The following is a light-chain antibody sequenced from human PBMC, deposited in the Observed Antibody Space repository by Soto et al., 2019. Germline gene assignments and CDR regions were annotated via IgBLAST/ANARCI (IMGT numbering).Light chain of an antibody. J-gene: IGLJ2*01. CDR2: EVT. CDR3: CSYADSTTL. CDR1: SGDVGTYNL. Sequence: QSVLTQPASVSGSPGQSITISCTGTSGDVGTYNLVSWYRQLPGKAPKLIIYEVTKRPSGVSNRFSGSKSGNTASLTISGLQADDEADYYCCSYADSTTLFGGGTKLTVL. V-gene: IGLV2-23*02.